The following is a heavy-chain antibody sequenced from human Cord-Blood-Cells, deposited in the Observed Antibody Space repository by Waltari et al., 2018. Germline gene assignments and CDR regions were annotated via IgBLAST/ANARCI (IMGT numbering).Heavy chain of an antibody. Sequence: QVQLVQSGAEVKKPGASVKVSCKASGYTFTGYYMHWVRQAPGQGLEWMGWINPNGGGTNYAQKFQGRVTMTRDTSISTAYMELSRLRSDDTAVYYCARFRVVRETIIDYWGQGTLVTVSS. D-gene: IGHD3-10*01. CDR2: INPNGGGT. CDR1: GYTFTGYY. J-gene: IGHJ4*02. V-gene: IGHV1-2*02. CDR3: ARFRVVRETIIDY.